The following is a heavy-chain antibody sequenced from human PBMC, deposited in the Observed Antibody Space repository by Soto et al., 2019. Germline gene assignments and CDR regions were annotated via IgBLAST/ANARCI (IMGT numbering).Heavy chain of an antibody. CDR2: ISSGSDNI. V-gene: IGHV3-48*02. D-gene: IGHD2-21*02. J-gene: IGHJ4*02. Sequence: LRLSCVASGFRFSDHSMTWVRQSPGKGLQWIAYISSGSDNIYYAESVRGRFTVSRDNAKNALFLQMNSLRDDDTATYYCARLPKGSLATAWGQRTRVTVS. CDR1: GFRFSDHS. CDR3: ARLPKGSLATA.